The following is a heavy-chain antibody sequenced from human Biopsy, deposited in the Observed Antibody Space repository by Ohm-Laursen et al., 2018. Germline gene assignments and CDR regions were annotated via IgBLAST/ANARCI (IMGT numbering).Heavy chain of an antibody. V-gene: IGHV2-70*16. CDR2: IDWDDAK. CDR1: GFSLNTRGMS. CDR3: ARIPILVVPAAIVYRHRRHLQGLDV. Sequence: TQTLTLTCTLSGFSLNTRGMSVTWIRQPPGKALEWLARIDWDDAKFYSESLKTRLTISKGTSETHVVLTLSDVAPVDTATYYCARIPILVVPAAIVYRHRRHLQGLDVWGQGTTVIVSS. D-gene: IGHD2-2*02. J-gene: IGHJ6*02.